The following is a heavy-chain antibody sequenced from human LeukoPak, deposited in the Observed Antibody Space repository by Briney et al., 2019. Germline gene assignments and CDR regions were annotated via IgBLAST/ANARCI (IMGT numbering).Heavy chain of an antibody. CDR3: AKEGEMRAFDI. J-gene: IGHJ3*02. Sequence: PGGSLRLSCAASGFTFDDYAMHWVRQAPGKGLEWVSGISWNSGSIGYADSVKGRFTISRDNAKNSLYLQMNSLRAEDTALYYCAKEGEMRAFDIWGQGTMVTVSS. V-gene: IGHV3-9*01. CDR2: ISWNSGSI. CDR1: GFTFDDYA. D-gene: IGHD1-26*01.